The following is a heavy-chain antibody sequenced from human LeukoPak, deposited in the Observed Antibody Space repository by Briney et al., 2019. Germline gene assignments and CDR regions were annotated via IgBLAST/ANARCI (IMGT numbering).Heavy chain of an antibody. CDR1: GFTVSSNY. V-gene: IGHV3-11*04. Sequence: GGSLRLSCAASGFTVSSNYMSWVRQAPGKGLEWVSYIISSGGSMSYADSAKGRFTISRDNAKNLLYLQMNSLRAEDTALYYCARVRGSGWYCFDSWGQGTLVTVSS. CDR2: IISSGGSM. CDR3: ARVRGSGWYCFDS. D-gene: IGHD6-19*01. J-gene: IGHJ4*02.